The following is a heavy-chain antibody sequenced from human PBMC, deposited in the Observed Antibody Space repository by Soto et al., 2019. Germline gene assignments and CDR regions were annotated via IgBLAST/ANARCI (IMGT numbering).Heavy chain of an antibody. CDR3: AADRFLHCSGGSCYPPPNWFDP. CDR1: GFTFTSSA. D-gene: IGHD2-15*01. V-gene: IGHV1-58*02. CDR2: IVVGSGNT. J-gene: IGHJ5*02. Sequence: SVKVSCKASGFTFTSSAMQWVRQARGQRLEWIGWIVVGSGNTNYAQKFQERVTITRDMSTSTAYMELSSLRSEDTAVYYCAADRFLHCSGGSCYPPPNWFDPWGQGTLVTVSS.